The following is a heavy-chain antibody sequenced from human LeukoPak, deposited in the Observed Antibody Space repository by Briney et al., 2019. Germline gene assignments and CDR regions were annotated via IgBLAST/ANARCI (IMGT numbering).Heavy chain of an antibody. J-gene: IGHJ5*02. D-gene: IGHD3-10*01. Sequence: NPSETLSLTCAVYGGSFSGYYWSWIRQPPGKGLGWIGEINHSGSTNYNPSLKSRVTISVDTSKNQFSLKLSSVTAADTAVYYCARGKKSRGSPRPYNWFDPWGQGTLVTVSS. V-gene: IGHV4-34*01. CDR3: ARGKKSRGSPRPYNWFDP. CDR2: INHSGST. CDR1: GGSFSGYY.